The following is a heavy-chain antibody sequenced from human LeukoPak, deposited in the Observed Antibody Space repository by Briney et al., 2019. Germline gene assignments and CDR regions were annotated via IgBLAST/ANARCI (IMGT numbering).Heavy chain of an antibody. CDR3: ARHYYDSNAFDI. J-gene: IGHJ3*02. CDR2: IYYSGST. V-gene: IGHV4-59*08. Sequence: SETLSLTCTVSGGSISSYYWSWIRRPPGKGLEWIGYIYYSGSTNYNPSLKSRVTISVDTSKNQFSLKLSSVTAADTAVYYCARHYYDSNAFDIWGQGTMVTVSS. D-gene: IGHD3-22*01. CDR1: GGSISSYY.